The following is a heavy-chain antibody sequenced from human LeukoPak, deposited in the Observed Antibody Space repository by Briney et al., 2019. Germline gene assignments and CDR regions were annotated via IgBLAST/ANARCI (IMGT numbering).Heavy chain of an antibody. CDR3: ARAAWVDY. Sequence: GGSLRLSCAASGFTFSNYNMNWVRQAPGKGLEWVSYISGSGSTIYYANSVKGRFTISRDNAKNSLYLQMNSLRDEDTAVYCCARAAWVDYWGQGTLVTVSS. V-gene: IGHV3-48*02. D-gene: IGHD7-27*01. CDR1: GFTFSNYN. J-gene: IGHJ4*02. CDR2: ISGSGSTI.